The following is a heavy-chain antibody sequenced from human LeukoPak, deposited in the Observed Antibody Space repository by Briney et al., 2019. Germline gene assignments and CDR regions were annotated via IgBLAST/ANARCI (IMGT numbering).Heavy chain of an antibody. Sequence: SVKVSCKASGGTFSSYAISWVRQAPGQGLEWMGGIIPIFGTANYAQKFQGRVTITADESTSTAYMELSSLRSEDTAVYYRASFSRIAARQPMYYFDYWGQGTLVTVSS. V-gene: IGHV1-69*01. CDR3: ASFSRIAARQPMYYFDY. CDR1: GGTFSSYA. D-gene: IGHD6-6*01. J-gene: IGHJ4*02. CDR2: IIPIFGTA.